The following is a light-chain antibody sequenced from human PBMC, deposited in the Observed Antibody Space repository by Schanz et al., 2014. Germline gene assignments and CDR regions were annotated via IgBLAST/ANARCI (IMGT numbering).Light chain of an antibody. Sequence: EIVMTQSPATLSVSPGERGTLSCRASQSVSSSLAWYQQKPGQAPRLLIYGASSRATGIPDRFIGSGSGTDFTLTISSLEPEDFAVYYCQQYDRSPPTFGQGTRVEIK. CDR3: QQYDRSPPT. J-gene: IGKJ1*01. CDR1: QSVSSS. CDR2: GAS. V-gene: IGKV3-20*01.